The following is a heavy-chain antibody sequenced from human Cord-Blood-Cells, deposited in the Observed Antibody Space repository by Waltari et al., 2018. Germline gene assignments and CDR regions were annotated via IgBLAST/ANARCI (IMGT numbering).Heavy chain of an antibody. J-gene: IGHJ4*02. CDR3: ARHRIAARLFDY. CDR1: GGSFSGYY. D-gene: IGHD6-6*01. CDR2: INHSGST. V-gene: IGHV4-34*01. Sequence: QVQLQQWGAGLLKPSETLSLTCAVYGGSFSGYYWSWIRQPPGKGLEWIGEINHSGSTNYNPSLKSRVTISVDTSKNQFSLKLSSVTAADTAVYYCARHRIAARLFDYWGQGTLVTVSS.